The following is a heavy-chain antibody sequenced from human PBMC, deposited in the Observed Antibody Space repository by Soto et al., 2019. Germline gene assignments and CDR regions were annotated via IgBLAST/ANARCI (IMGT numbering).Heavy chain of an antibody. CDR2: ISWNSGSI. Sequence: GGSLRLSCAASGFTFDDYAMHWVRQAPGKGLEWVSGISWNSGSIGYADSVKGRFTISRDNAKNSLYLQMNSLRAEDTALYYCAKFDLPFDYWGQGTLVTVSS. CDR1: GFTFDDYA. J-gene: IGHJ4*02. CDR3: AKFDLPFDY. V-gene: IGHV3-9*01.